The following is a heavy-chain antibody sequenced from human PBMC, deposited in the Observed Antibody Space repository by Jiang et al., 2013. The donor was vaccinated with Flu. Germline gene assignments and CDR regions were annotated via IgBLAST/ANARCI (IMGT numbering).Heavy chain of an antibody. CDR2: STPTLGT. Sequence: SVKVSCKASGYTFTSYAMNWVRQALDKGLSGWDGSTPTLGTQRMPRASQDGLSSPLDTSVSTAYLQISSPKAEDTAVYYCATYGSGSYDFDYWGQGTLVTVSS. J-gene: IGHJ4*02. D-gene: IGHD3-10*01. CDR1: GYTFTSYA. CDR3: ATYGSGSYDFDY. V-gene: IGHV7-4-1*02.